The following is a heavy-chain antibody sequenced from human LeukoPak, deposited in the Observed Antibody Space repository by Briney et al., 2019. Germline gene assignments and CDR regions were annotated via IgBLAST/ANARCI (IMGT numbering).Heavy chain of an antibody. CDR2: ISSSSSYI. CDR1: GFTFSSYS. V-gene: IGHV3-21*01. Sequence: GGSLRLSCAASGFTFSSYSMTWVRQAPGKGLEWVSSISSSSSYIYYADSVKGRFTISRDNAKNSLYLQMNSLRAEDTAVYYCARGPTIDYDILTGYYGSYYYGMDVWGQGTTVTVSS. CDR3: ARGPTIDYDILTGYYGSYYYGMDV. J-gene: IGHJ6*02. D-gene: IGHD3-9*01.